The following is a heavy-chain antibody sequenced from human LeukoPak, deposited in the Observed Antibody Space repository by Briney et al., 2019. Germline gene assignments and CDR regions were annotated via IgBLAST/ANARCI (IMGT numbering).Heavy chain of an antibody. D-gene: IGHD6-13*01. CDR2: ISSSGSTI. V-gene: IGHV3-11*01. J-gene: IGHJ6*02. CDR3: AIAAAGGPYYYYYGMDV. Sequence: GGSLRLSCAASGFTFSDYYMSWIRQAPGKGLEWVSYISSSGSTIYYADSVKGRFTISRDNAKNSLYLQMNSLRAEDTAVYYCAIAAAGGPYYYYYGMDVWGQGTTVTVSS. CDR1: GFTFSDYY.